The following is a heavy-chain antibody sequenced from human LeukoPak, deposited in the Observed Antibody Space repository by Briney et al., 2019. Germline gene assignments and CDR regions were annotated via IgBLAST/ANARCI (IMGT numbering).Heavy chain of an antibody. D-gene: IGHD6-19*01. CDR2: ISNDGDT. V-gene: IGHV3-53*01. J-gene: IGHJ4*02. CDR3: AGDKTTGGWYEFDY. CDR1: GFTFSSYA. Sequence: GGSLRLSCAASGFTFSSYAMSWVRQGPGKGLECVSVISNDGDTYYADSVKGQFTISRDTSKNTVSLQMNSLRAEDTAVYYCAGDKTTGGWYEFDYWGQGTLVTVSS.